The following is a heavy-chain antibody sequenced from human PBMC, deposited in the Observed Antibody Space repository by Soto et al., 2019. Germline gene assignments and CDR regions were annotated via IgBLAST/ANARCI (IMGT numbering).Heavy chain of an antibody. V-gene: IGHV3-53*04. CDR1: GFTVSSNY. Sequence: EVQLVESGGGLVQPGGSLRLSCAASGFTVSSNYMSWVRQAPGKGLEWVSVIYSGGSTYYADSVKGRFTISRHNSKNTLYLQMNSLRAEDTAVYYCAREFAVPAATAGVVYYYYGMDVWGQGTTVTVSS. D-gene: IGHD2-2*01. CDR2: IYSGGST. J-gene: IGHJ6*02. CDR3: AREFAVPAATAGVVYYYYGMDV.